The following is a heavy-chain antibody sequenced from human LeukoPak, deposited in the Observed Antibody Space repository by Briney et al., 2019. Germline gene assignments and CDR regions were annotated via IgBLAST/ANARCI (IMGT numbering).Heavy chain of an antibody. V-gene: IGHV1-2*02. CDR1: GYTFTGYY. J-gene: IGHJ4*02. Sequence: ASVKVSCKASGYTFTGYYMHWVRQAPGQGLEWMGWVNPNSGGTNYAQKFQGRVTMTRDTSISTAYMELSRLRSDDTAVYYCASKVAGTNGFDYWGQGTLVTVSS. D-gene: IGHD6-19*01. CDR3: ASKVAGTNGFDY. CDR2: VNPNSGGT.